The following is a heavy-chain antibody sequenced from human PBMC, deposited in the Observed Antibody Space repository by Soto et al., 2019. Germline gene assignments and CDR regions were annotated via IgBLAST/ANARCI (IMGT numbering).Heavy chain of an antibody. CDR3: AKGFGMATISPPWFDP. CDR2: ISYDGSNK. Sequence: GGSLRLSCAASGFTFSSYGMHWVRQAPGKGLEWVAVISYDGSNKYYADSVKGRFTISRDNSKNTLYLQMNSLRAEDTAVYYCAKGFGMATISPPWFDPWGQGTLVTVSS. J-gene: IGHJ5*02. D-gene: IGHD5-12*01. CDR1: GFTFSSYG. V-gene: IGHV3-30*18.